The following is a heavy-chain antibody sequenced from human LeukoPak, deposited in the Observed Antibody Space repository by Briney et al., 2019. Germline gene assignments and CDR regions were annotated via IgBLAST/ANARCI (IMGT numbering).Heavy chain of an antibody. V-gene: IGHV1-69*13. J-gene: IGHJ6*03. CDR2: IIPVFDKA. CDR3: ARLGHCRETNCYSDFYYMDV. D-gene: IGHD2-2*02. Sequence: EASVKVSCKASGGTFSTYAISWVRQAPGQGLEWMGGIIPVFDKANYAQKFQDRVTNTADDSTTTAYMELSSLTSEDTAIYYCARLGHCRETNCYSDFYYMDVWGKGTTVIVSS. CDR1: GGTFSTYA.